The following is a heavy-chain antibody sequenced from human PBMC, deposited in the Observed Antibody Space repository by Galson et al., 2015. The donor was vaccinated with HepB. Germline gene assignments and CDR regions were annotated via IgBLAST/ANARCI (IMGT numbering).Heavy chain of an antibody. CDR3: AKDIHSMVRGAHFDS. CDR2: ISWNSVNI. CDR1: GFTFDDHA. Sequence: SLRLSCAASGFTFDDHAMHWVRQAPGKGLEWVSSISWNSVNIDYADSVKGRFTISRDNAKNSLYLQMNSLRAEDTALYYCAKDIHSMVRGAHFDSWGQGTLVTVSS. V-gene: IGHV3-9*01. J-gene: IGHJ4*02. D-gene: IGHD3-10*01.